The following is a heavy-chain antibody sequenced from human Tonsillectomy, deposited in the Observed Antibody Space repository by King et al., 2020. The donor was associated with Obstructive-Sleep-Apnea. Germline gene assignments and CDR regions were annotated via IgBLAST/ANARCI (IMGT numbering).Heavy chain of an antibody. V-gene: IGHV3-64D*06. Sequence: VQLVESGGGLVQPGGSLRLSCSASGFSFSSYAMHWVRQAPGKGLEYVSGISSNGGSTYYADSVKGRFTISRDNSKNTLYLQMSSLRAEDTAVYYCVKGDIVVVVARDAFDIWGQGTMVIVSS. J-gene: IGHJ3*02. D-gene: IGHD2-15*01. CDR1: GFSFSSYA. CDR3: VKGDIVVVVARDAFDI. CDR2: ISSNGGST.